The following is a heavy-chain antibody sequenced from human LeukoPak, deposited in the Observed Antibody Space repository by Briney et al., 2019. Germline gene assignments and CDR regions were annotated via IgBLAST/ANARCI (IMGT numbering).Heavy chain of an antibody. Sequence: ASVKVSCKVSGYALTELSMHWVRQAPGKGLEWMGGFDPEDGETIYAQKFQGRVTMTEDTSTDTAYMELSSLRAEDTAVYYCAKRGLAAALFRWGQGTLVTVSS. CDR1: GYALTELS. CDR2: FDPEDGET. J-gene: IGHJ1*01. V-gene: IGHV1-24*01. CDR3: AKRGLAAALFR. D-gene: IGHD6-13*01.